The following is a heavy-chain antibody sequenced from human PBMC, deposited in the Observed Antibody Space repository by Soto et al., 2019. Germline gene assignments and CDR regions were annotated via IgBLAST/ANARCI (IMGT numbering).Heavy chain of an antibody. CDR3: ARVEAAAGTEAFDI. CDR1: GGSISSGGYY. J-gene: IGHJ3*02. D-gene: IGHD6-13*01. V-gene: IGHV4-31*03. Sequence: QVQLQESGPGLVKPSQTLSLTCTVSGGSISSGGYYWSWIRQHPGKGLEWIGYIYYSGSTYYNPVLKTRVTRSVDTSKNQFALKLSSVTAADTAVYYGARVEAAAGTEAFDIWGQGTMVTVSS. CDR2: IYYSGST.